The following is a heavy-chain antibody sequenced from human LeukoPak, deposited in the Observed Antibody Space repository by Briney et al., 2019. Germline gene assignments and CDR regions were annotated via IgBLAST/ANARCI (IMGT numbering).Heavy chain of an antibody. J-gene: IGHJ4*02. D-gene: IGHD4-17*01. CDR2: INPNSGGT. CDR3: ARAPRPTVTTFDY. Sequence: ASVKVSCKASGYTFTGYYMHWMRQAPGQGLEWMGWINPNSGGTNYAQKFQGRVTMTRDTSISTAYMELTRLRSDDTAVYYCARAPRPTVTTFDYWGQGTLVTVSS. V-gene: IGHV1-2*02. CDR1: GYTFTGYY.